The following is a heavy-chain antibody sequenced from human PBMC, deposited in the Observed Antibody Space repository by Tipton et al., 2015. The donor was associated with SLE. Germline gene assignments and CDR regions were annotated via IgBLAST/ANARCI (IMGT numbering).Heavy chain of an antibody. CDR2: ISGYSGDT. J-gene: IGHJ4*02. V-gene: IGHV1-18*04. Sequence: QLVQSGAEVKKPGASVKVSCKASGYTFTSYGISWVRQAPGQGPEWMGWISGYSGDTNYAQKFQGRVTMTTDTSTSTAYMELRSLRSDDTAVYYCAGGRWLQPFDYWGQGTLVTVSS. CDR3: AGGRWLQPFDY. D-gene: IGHD5-24*01. CDR1: GYTFTSYG.